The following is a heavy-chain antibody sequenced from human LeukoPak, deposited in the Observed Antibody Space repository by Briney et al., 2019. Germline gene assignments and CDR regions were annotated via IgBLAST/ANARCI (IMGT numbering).Heavy chain of an antibody. V-gene: IGHV3-23*01. J-gene: IGHJ4*02. Sequence: AGGSLRLSCAASGFTFSSSAMSWVRQAPGKGLEWVKAISGSGGSTYYADTVKGRFTISRDNSKNTLYLQMNSLRAEDTAVYYCAKDRVASLLGSGWDYWGQGTLVTVSS. CDR2: ISGSGGST. D-gene: IGHD3-3*01. CDR3: AKDRVASLLGSGWDY. CDR1: GFTFSSSA.